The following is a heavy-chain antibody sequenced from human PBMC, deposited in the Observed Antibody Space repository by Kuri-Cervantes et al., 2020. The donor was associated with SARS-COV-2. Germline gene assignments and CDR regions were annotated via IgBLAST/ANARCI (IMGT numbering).Heavy chain of an antibody. CDR2: INPSDGTT. Sequence: ASVPVSYKASGCSFTNYHMHWVRQDPGQGLEWIGIINPSDGTTMYAQIFQGRVSMTRDTSTSTVYMELSSLRSEDTAVYYCARDQLYSYGSTGLVTPYYGMDVWGQGTTVTVSS. D-gene: IGHD5-18*01. V-gene: IGHV1-46*01. CDR1: GCSFTNYH. J-gene: IGHJ6*02. CDR3: ARDQLYSYGSTGLVTPYYGMDV.